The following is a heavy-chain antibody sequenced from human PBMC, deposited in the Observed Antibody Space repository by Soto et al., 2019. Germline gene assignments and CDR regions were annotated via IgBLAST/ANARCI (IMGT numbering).Heavy chain of an antibody. J-gene: IGHJ4*02. CDR1: GFTFSSYA. Sequence: GGSLRLSCAASGFTFSSYAMHWVRQAPGKGLEWVAVISYDGSNKYYADSVKGRFTISRDNSKNTLYLQMNSLRAEDTAVYYCATGREGMIVGPYWGQGTLVTVSS. CDR3: ATGREGMIVGPY. D-gene: IGHD3-22*01. V-gene: IGHV3-30-3*01. CDR2: ISYDGSNK.